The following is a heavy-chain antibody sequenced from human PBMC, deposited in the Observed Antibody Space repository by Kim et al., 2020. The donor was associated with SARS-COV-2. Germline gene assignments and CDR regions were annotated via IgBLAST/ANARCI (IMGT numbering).Heavy chain of an antibody. CDR2: IYYSGST. CDR3: ARVRGILTLYFDY. D-gene: IGHD3-9*01. CDR1: GGSISSGGYY. J-gene: IGHJ4*02. V-gene: IGHV4-31*03. Sequence: SETLSLTCTVSGGSISSGGYYWSWIRQHPGKGLEWIGYIYYSGSTYYNPSLKSRVTISVDTSKNQFSLKLSSVTAADTAVYYCARVRGILTLYFDYWGQGTLVTVSS.